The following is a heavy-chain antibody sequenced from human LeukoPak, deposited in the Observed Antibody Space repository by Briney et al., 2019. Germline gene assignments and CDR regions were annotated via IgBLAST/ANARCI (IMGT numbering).Heavy chain of an antibody. D-gene: IGHD3-10*01. V-gene: IGHV1-18*01. Sequence: ASVKVSCKASGYTFTSYGISWVRQAPGQGLEWMGWISAYNGNTNYAQKLQGRVTMTTDTSTSTAYMELRSLRSDDTAVDYCARASPYGSGRNNWFDPWGQGTLVSFAS. CDR2: ISAYNGNT. CDR1: GYTFTSYG. J-gene: IGHJ5*02. CDR3: ARASPYGSGRNNWFDP.